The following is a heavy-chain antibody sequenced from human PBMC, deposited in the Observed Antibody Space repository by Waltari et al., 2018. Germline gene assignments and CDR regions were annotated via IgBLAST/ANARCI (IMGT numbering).Heavy chain of an antibody. CDR3: AKGSRGYTNYFFDS. D-gene: IGHD3-16*02. CDR2: ISGSGATP. V-gene: IGHV3-23*01. J-gene: IGHJ4*02. CDR1: GFSFMGFP. Sequence: EVQLLESAGGLVQPGEALRLSCAASGFSFMGFPLTWVRQAPGGGLECVASISGSGATPFYADSVKGRFTIVRDNSRDTVYLQMNSLTVDDSAVYYCAKGSRGYTNYFFDSWGQGTLVSVSS.